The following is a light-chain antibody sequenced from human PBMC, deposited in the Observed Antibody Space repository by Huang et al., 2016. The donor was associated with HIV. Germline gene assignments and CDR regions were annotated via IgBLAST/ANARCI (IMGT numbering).Light chain of an antibody. J-gene: IGKJ2*01. CDR3: QQYDVWPPRHT. CDR2: GAS. V-gene: IGKV3-15*01. Sequence: IVMTQSPVILSVSPGERATLSCRASQNVHTNVAWYQQRPGQAPRLLMSGASTRATGVPARFTGGGSGTYFPLTITSLQSEDFAIYYCQQYDVWPPRHTFGQGTKLEIK. CDR1: QNVHTN.